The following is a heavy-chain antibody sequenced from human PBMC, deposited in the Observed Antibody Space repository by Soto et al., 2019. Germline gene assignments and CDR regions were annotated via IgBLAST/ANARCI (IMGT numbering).Heavy chain of an antibody. V-gene: IGHV3-73*02. D-gene: IGHD3-22*01. CDR3: TRPPEDRGGYEWCFDL. J-gene: IGHJ2*01. CDR1: GFTLSGSA. Sequence: EEQLVESGGGLVQPGGSLKLSCAASGFTLSGSAIHWVRQASGKGLEWVGRIRSKANNYATAYAASVKGRFTISRDDSDITAYLQMNSLKTEDTAVYYCTRPPEDRGGYEWCFDLWGRGTLVTVSS. CDR2: IRSKANNYAT.